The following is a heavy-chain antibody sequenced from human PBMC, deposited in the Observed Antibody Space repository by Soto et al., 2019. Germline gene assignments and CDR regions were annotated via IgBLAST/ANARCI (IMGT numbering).Heavy chain of an antibody. D-gene: IGHD3-22*01. J-gene: IGHJ4*02. CDR1: GFSLSTSGVG. V-gene: IGHV2-5*02. Sequence: QITLKESGPPLVKPTQTLTLTCTFSGFSLSTSGVGVGWIRQPTGKALEWLAHIYWDDDKRYSPSLKSRLTITKDTSKNQVVLTMTNMDPVDTATYYCAHRYYYDRSGYYADREWDYWGQGTLVTVSS. CDR2: IYWDDDK. CDR3: AHRYYYDRSGYYADREWDY.